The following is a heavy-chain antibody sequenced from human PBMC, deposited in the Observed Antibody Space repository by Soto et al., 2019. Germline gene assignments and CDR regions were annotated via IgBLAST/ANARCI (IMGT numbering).Heavy chain of an antibody. CDR2: FYYSGST. V-gene: IGHV4-59*01. Sequence: SETLSLTCTVSGGSISSYYWSWIRQPPGKGLEWIGYFYYSGSTNYNPSLKSRVTISVDTSKNQFSLNLNSVTAADTAVYYCARAGNIVLMAYFDYWGQGTLVTVSS. CDR1: GGSISSYY. CDR3: ARAGNIVLMAYFDY. J-gene: IGHJ4*02. D-gene: IGHD2-8*01.